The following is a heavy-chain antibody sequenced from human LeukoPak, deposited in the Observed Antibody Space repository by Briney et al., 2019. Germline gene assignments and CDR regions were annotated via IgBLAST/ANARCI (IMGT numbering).Heavy chain of an antibody. V-gene: IGHV3-30*02. CDR1: GFTFSSYG. CDR3: AKDKDIVVVPAAISWFDP. J-gene: IGHJ5*02. D-gene: IGHD2-2*01. CDR2: IRYDGSNE. Sequence: GGSLRLSCAASGFTFSSYGMHWVRQAPGKGLEWVAFIRYDGSNEYYADSVKGRFTISRDNSKNTLYLQMNSLRAEDTAVYYCAKDKDIVVVPAAISWFDPWGQGTLVTVSS.